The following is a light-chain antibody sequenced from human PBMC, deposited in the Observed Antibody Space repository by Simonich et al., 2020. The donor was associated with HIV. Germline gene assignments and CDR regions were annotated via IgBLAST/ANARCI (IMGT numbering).Light chain of an antibody. Sequence: QSALTQPPSVSGSPGPSVPISCPGTSSTLGSYHRVSWYQQPPGTAPKLIIDEVSNRPSGGPGRFSGSKAGNTASLTISGLQAEDEADYYCSSYTNISTLVFGGGTKLTVL. CDR2: EVS. V-gene: IGLV2-18*02. CDR1: SSTLGSYHR. CDR3: SSYTNISTLV. J-gene: IGLJ3*02.